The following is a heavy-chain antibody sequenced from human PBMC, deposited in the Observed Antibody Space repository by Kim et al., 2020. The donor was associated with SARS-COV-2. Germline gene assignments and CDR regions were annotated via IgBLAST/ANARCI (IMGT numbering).Heavy chain of an antibody. CDR1: GYTFTSYA. CDR3: ARRMGSYGGFVDY. Sequence: ASVKVSCKASGYTFTSYAMHWVRQAPGQRLEWMGWINAGNGNTKYSQKFQGRVTITRDTSASTAYMELSSLRSEDTAVYYCARRMGSYGGFVDYWGQGTLVTVSS. CDR2: INAGNGNT. D-gene: IGHD1-26*01. J-gene: IGHJ4*02. V-gene: IGHV1-3*01.